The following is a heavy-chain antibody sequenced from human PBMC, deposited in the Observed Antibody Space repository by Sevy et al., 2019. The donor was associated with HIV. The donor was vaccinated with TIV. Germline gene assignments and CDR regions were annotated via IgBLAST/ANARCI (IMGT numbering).Heavy chain of an antibody. J-gene: IGHJ4*02. CDR3: ARVGYRNYLDY. CDR2: IYYSGGT. Sequence: SETLSLTCTVSGGSISSGGYYWSWIRQHPGKGLEWFGYIYYSGGTYYNPSLKSRVTITVDTSKNQFSLKLSSVTAADTTVYYCARVGYRNYLDYWGQGTLVTVSS. V-gene: IGHV4-31*03. CDR1: GGSISSGGYY. D-gene: IGHD5-18*01.